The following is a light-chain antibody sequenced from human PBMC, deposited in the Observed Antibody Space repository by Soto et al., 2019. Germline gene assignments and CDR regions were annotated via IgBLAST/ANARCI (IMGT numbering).Light chain of an antibody. V-gene: IGKV3-15*01. CDR2: GAS. CDR3: QQYNNWPALT. Sequence: PGERVTLSCSASQSVSSSYLTWHQQKPGQAPRLLIYGASTRATGIPARFSGSGSGTEFTLTISSLQSEDFAVYYCQQYNNWPALTFGGGTKVDIK. J-gene: IGKJ4*01. CDR1: QSVSSSY.